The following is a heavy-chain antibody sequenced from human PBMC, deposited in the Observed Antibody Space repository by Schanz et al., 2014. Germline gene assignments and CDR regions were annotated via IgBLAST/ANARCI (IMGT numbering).Heavy chain of an antibody. CDR3: ASSGAGYSSSWDFDY. V-gene: IGHV1-69*02. CDR2: IIPVLNIA. Sequence: QVQLVQSGAEVKKPGSSMKVSCKASGGTFSTYPINWLRQAPGQGLEWMGKIIPVLNIATYAQKFQGRVTFTADKSTSAAYIELSSLKSEDTAVYYCASSGAGYSSSWDFDYWGQGTLVTVSS. J-gene: IGHJ4*02. CDR1: GGTFSTYP. D-gene: IGHD6-13*01.